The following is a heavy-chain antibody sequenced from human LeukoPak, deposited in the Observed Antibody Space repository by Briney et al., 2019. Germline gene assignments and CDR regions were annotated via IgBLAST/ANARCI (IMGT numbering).Heavy chain of an antibody. Sequence: ASVKVSCKASGGTFSSYAISWVRQAPGQGLEWMGGIIPIFGTANYAQKFQGRVTITADKSTSTAYMELSSLRSEDTAVYYCARGRVGVRGVSFLSRSTSGYYYYMDVWGKGTTVTISS. CDR2: IIPIFGTA. CDR1: GGTFSSYA. V-gene: IGHV1-69*06. CDR3: ARGRVGVRGVSFLSRSTSGYYYYMDV. D-gene: IGHD3-10*01. J-gene: IGHJ6*03.